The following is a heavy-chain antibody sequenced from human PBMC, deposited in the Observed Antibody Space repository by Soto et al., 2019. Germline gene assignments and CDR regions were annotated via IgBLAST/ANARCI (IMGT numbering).Heavy chain of an antibody. CDR3: AMGYCSSTSCPTYYYYYMDV. CDR2: IIPILGIA. Sequence: QVQLVQSGAEVKKPGSSVKVSCKASGGTFSSYTISWVRQAPGQGLEWMGRIIPILGIANYAQKFQGRVTTTADKSTSTAYMELSSLRSEDTAVYYCAMGYCSSTSCPTYYYYYMDVWGKGTTVTVSS. CDR1: GGTFSSYT. D-gene: IGHD2-2*01. J-gene: IGHJ6*03. V-gene: IGHV1-69*02.